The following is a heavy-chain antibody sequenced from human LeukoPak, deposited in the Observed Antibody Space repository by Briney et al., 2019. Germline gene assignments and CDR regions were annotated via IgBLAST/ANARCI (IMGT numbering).Heavy chain of an antibody. D-gene: IGHD6-19*01. V-gene: IGHV4-34*01. CDR3: ARDRGGWYSY. Sequence: SETLSLTCAVYGGSFSGYYWSWIRQPPGKGLESIGEINHSGSTNYNPSLKSRVTISVDTSKNQFSLKLSSVTAADTAVYYCARDRGGWYSYWGQGTLVTVSS. CDR2: INHSGST. J-gene: IGHJ4*02. CDR1: GGSFSGYY.